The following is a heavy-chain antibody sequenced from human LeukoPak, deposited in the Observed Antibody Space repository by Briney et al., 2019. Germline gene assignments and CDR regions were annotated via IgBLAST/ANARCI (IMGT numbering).Heavy chain of an antibody. V-gene: IGHV4-30-4*01. J-gene: IGHJ4*02. D-gene: IGHD2-15*01. Sequence: TSGTLSLTCTVSSGSISNSYWSWIRQPPGKGLEWIGYIYYSGSTYYNPSLKSRVTISVDTSKNQFSLKLSSVTAADTAVYYCARTVVAAIRFDYWGQGTLVTVSS. CDR3: ARTVVAAIRFDY. CDR1: SGSISNSY. CDR2: IYYSGST.